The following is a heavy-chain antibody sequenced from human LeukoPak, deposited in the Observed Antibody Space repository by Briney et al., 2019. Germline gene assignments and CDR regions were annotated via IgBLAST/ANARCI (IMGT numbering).Heavy chain of an antibody. Sequence: SETLSLTCTVSGYSISSGYYWGWIRQPPGKGLEWIGSIYHSGSTYYNPSLKSRVTISVDTSKNQFSLKLSSVTAADTAVYYCARGPTYYYDSSGYLFDYWGQGTLVTVSS. J-gene: IGHJ4*02. CDR1: GYSISSGYY. CDR2: IYHSGST. CDR3: ARGPTYYYDSSGYLFDY. D-gene: IGHD3-22*01. V-gene: IGHV4-38-2*02.